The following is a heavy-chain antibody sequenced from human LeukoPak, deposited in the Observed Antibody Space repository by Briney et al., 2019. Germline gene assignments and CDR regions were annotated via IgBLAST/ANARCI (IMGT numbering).Heavy chain of an antibody. J-gene: IGHJ4*02. CDR2: IYSGGST. V-gene: IGHV3-66*01. D-gene: IGHD1-26*01. Sequence: PGGSLRLSCAASGLTVSSNYMSWVRQAPGKGLEWVSVIYSGGSTYYADSVKGRFTISRDNSKNTLYLQMNSLRAEDTAVYYCARAVIVGATNFDYWGQGTLVTVSS. CDR1: GLTVSSNY. CDR3: ARAVIVGATNFDY.